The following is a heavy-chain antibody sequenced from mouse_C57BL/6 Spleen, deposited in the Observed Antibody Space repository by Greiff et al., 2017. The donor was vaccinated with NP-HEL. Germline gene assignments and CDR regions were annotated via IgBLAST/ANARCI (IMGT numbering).Heavy chain of an antibody. Sequence: VKLQESGAELVRPGASVTLSCKASGYTFTDYEMHWVKQTPVHGLEWIGAIDPETGGTAYNQKFKGKAILTADKSSSTAYMELRSLTSEDSAVYYCTKKYYYGNWGQGTLVTVSA. V-gene: IGHV1-15*01. D-gene: IGHD1-1*01. CDR2: IDPETGGT. J-gene: IGHJ3*01. CDR1: GYTFTDYE. CDR3: TKKYYYGN.